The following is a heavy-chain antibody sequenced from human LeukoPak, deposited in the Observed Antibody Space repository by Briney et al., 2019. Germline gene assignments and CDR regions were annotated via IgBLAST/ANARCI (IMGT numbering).Heavy chain of an antibody. V-gene: IGHV3-33*01. Sequence: GGSLRLSCTASGFTFRNYGMHWVRQAPGKGLEWVALIWYDGSNQDYADSVRGRFTVSRDNSKNTLYLQMNSLRVEDTAVYYCATVRTTWYLEPWGQGTLVTVSS. CDR2: IWYDGSNQ. CDR3: ATVRTTWYLEP. J-gene: IGHJ5*02. CDR1: GFTFRNYG. D-gene: IGHD6-13*01.